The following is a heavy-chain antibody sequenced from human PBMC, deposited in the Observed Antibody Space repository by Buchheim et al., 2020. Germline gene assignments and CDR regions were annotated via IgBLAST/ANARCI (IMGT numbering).Heavy chain of an antibody. J-gene: IGHJ6*02. D-gene: IGHD1-14*01. V-gene: IGHV3-74*01. Sequence: EVEVVESGGGLVQPGGSLRLSCAASGFTFSSYWMHWVRQAPGQGLVWVSRISDGGSSTSYADSVQGRFTVSRDTAKNTLYLQMNSRRAEDAAVYYCARERSESYGMDVWCQGTT. CDR2: ISDGGSST. CDR3: ARERSESYGMDV. CDR1: GFTFSSYW.